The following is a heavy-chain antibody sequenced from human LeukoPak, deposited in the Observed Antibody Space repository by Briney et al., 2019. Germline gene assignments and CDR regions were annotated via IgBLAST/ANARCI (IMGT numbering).Heavy chain of an antibody. V-gene: IGHV3-9*01. CDR1: GFTFDDYA. D-gene: IGHD5-12*01. CDR2: ISWNSGSI. J-gene: IGHJ5*02. CDR3: AKDRGYSGYDSLWFDP. Sequence: GGSLRLSCAAPGFTFDDYAMHWVRQAPGKGLEWVSGISWNSGSIGYADPVKGRFTISRDNAKNSLYLQMNSLRAEDTALYYCAKDRGYSGYDSLWFDPWGQGTLVTVSS.